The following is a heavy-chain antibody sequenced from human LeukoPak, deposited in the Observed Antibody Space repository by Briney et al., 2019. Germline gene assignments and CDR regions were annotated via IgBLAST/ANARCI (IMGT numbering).Heavy chain of an antibody. Sequence: PGGSLRLSCAASGFTFDDYAMHCVRHAPGKGLEWASGISWNSGTIGYADSVKGRFTISRDHAKNSLYLQMNSLRAEDTALYYCAKDINDSRGEAFDYWGQGTLVTVSS. D-gene: IGHD3-22*01. V-gene: IGHV3-9*01. J-gene: IGHJ4*02. CDR1: GFTFDDYA. CDR3: AKDINDSRGEAFDY. CDR2: ISWNSGTI.